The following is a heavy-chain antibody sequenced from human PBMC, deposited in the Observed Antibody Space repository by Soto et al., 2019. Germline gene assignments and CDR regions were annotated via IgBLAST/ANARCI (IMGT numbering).Heavy chain of an antibody. CDR2: INHSGST. D-gene: IGHD5-18*01. CDR1: GGSFNGYY. V-gene: IGHV4-34*01. J-gene: IGHJ4*02. Sequence: QVQLQQWGAGLLKPSETLSLTCAVYGGSFNGYYWSWIRQPPGKGLEWIGEINHSGSTNYNPSLKCRVTISVDTSKNQFSLKLSSVTAADTALYYCAREYVGYSGTFDYWGQGTLVTVSS. CDR3: AREYVGYSGTFDY.